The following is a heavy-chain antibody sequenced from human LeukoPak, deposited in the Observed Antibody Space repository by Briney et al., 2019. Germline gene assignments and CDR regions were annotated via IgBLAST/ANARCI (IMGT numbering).Heavy chain of an antibody. CDR3: AKDIADEFWSGYYTRGGYFDY. V-gene: IGHV3-30*02. Sequence: GGSLRLSCAASGFTFSSYWMSWVRQAPGKGLEWVAFIRYDGSNKYYADSVKGRFTIPRDNSKNTLYLQMNSLRAEDTAVYYCAKDIADEFWSGYYTRGGYFDYWGQGTLVTVSS. D-gene: IGHD3-3*01. J-gene: IGHJ4*02. CDR1: GFTFSSYW. CDR2: IRYDGSNK.